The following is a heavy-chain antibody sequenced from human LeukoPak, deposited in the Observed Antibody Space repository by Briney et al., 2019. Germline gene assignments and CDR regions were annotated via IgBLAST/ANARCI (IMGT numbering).Heavy chain of an antibody. CDR2: IYYSGST. CDR3: ARLGPTYDFWSGYAFDI. Sequence: SETLSLTCTVSGGSISSSSYYWGWIRQPPGKGLEWIGSIYYSGSTYYNPSLKSRVTISVDTSKNQFSLKLSSVTAADTAVYYCARLGPTYDFWSGYAFDIWGQGTMVTVSS. V-gene: IGHV4-39*07. CDR1: GGSISSSSYY. J-gene: IGHJ3*02. D-gene: IGHD3-3*01.